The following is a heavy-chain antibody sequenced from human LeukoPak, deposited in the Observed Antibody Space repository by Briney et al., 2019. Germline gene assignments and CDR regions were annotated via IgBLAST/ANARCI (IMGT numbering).Heavy chain of an antibody. D-gene: IGHD2-15*01. V-gene: IGHV4-4*07. CDR3: ARDVVGYCSGGSCYLNWFDP. CDR2: IYTSGST. CDR1: GGSISSYY. Sequence: PSETLSLTCTVSGGSISSYYWSWIRQPAGKGLEWIGRIYTSGSTNYNPSLKSRVTMSVDTSKNQFSLKLSSVTAADTAVYYCARDVVGYCSGGSCYLNWFDPWGQGTLVTVSS. J-gene: IGHJ5*02.